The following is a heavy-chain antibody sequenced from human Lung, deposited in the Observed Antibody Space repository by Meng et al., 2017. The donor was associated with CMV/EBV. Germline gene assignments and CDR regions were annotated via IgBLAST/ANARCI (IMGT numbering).Heavy chain of an antibody. CDR2: IYHSGST. Sequence: VHLEAAGPGLWKPSGTLSLTCAVSGGSISSSNWWSWVSQPPGKGLEWIGEIYHSGSTNYNPSLKSRVTISVDKSKNQFSLKLSSVTAADTAVYYCASFPPPGKQWLVTDYWGQGTLVTVSS. V-gene: IGHV4-4*02. D-gene: IGHD6-19*01. CDR1: GGSISSSNW. J-gene: IGHJ4*02. CDR3: ASFPPPGKQWLVTDY.